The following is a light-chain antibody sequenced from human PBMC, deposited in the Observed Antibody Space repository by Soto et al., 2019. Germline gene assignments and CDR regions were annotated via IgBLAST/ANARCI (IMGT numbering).Light chain of an antibody. V-gene: IGLV2-14*01. CDR2: QVT. J-gene: IGLJ1*01. CDR1: SSDIGGYYY. CDR3: TSYSSSDIFYV. Sequence: QSALTQPASVSGSPGQSITISCTGTSSDIGGYYYVSWYQHHPGKAPKLLIYQVTNRPSRVSNRFSGSKFGNTASLTISGLQADDEADYYCTSYSSSDIFYVFGTGTKVT.